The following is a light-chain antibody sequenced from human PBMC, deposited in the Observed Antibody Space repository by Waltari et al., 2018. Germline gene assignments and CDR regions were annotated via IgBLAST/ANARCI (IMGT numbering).Light chain of an antibody. CDR3: QQYYSTPQT. Sequence: DIVMTQSPDSLAVSLGARATINCKSSQRVLYRSNNKNYLTWYQQKPGQPPKLLIYWASTRESGVPDRFSGSGSGTDFTLTISSLQAEDVAVYYCQQYYSTPQTFGQGTKVEIK. V-gene: IGKV4-1*01. CDR1: QRVLYRSNNKNY. J-gene: IGKJ1*01. CDR2: WAS.